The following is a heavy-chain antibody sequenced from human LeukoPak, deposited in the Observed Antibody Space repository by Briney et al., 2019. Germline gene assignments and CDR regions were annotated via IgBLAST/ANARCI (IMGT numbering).Heavy chain of an antibody. V-gene: IGHV3-21*01. CDR1: GFTFSSYS. CDR3: AKERGGGGYSYGQYYYDY. CDR2: ISSSSSYI. D-gene: IGHD5-18*01. J-gene: IGHJ4*02. Sequence: PGGSLRLSCAASGFTFSSYSMNWVRQAPGKGLEWVSSISSSSSYIYYADSVKGRFTISRDNAKNSLYLQMNSLRAEDTAVYYCAKERGGGGYSYGQYYYDYWGQGTLVTVSS.